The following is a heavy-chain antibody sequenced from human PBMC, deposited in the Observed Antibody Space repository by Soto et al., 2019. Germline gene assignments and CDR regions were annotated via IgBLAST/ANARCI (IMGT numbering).Heavy chain of an antibody. V-gene: IGHV1-69*06. Sequence: GASVKVSCKASGGTFSSYAISWVRQAPGQGLEWMGGIIPIFGTANYAQKFQGRVTITADKSTSTAYMELSSLRSEDTAVYYCARGVSSIQLWSDYYYYGMDVWGQGTTVTVSS. CDR3: ARGVSSIQLWSDYYYYGMDV. D-gene: IGHD5-18*01. CDR2: IIPIFGTA. CDR1: GGTFSSYA. J-gene: IGHJ6*02.